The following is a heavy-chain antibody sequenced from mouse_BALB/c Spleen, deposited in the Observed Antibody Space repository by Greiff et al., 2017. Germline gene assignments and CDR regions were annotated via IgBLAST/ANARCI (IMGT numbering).Heavy chain of an antibody. Sequence: EVKVVESGGGLVQPGGSRKLSCAASGFTFSSFGMHWVRQAPEKGLEWVAYISSGSSTIYYADTVKGRFTISRDNPKNTLFLQMTSLRSEDTAMYYCARWGSRRYYFDYWGQGTTLTVSS. CDR1: GFTFSSFG. J-gene: IGHJ2*01. CDR3: ARWGSRRYYFDY. D-gene: IGHD1-1*01. CDR2: ISSGSSTI. V-gene: IGHV5-17*02.